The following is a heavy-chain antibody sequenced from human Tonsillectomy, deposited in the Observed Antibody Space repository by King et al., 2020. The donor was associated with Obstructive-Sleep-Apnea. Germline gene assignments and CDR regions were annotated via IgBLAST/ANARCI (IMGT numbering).Heavy chain of an antibody. Sequence: QLQESGPGLVKPSETLSLTCTVFGGPIGNYYWSWVRQPPGKGLEWIGFGYNSRSNIYNPSLMGRVTISVDTSKNQFSLRLTSVTAADAAVYDCAKDASGTYYNWFDPWGQGIPVTVSS. CDR2: GYNSRSN. V-gene: IGHV4-59*01. D-gene: IGHD3-10*01. CDR3: AKDASGTYYNWFDP. CDR1: GGPIGNYY. J-gene: IGHJ5*02.